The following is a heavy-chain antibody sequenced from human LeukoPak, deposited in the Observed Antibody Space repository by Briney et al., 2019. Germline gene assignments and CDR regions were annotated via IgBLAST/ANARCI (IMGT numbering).Heavy chain of an antibody. CDR3: AKDLIAVAGDGAFDF. J-gene: IGHJ3*01. D-gene: IGHD6-19*01. Sequence: GGTLRLSCAASGFTFSSYGMSWVRQAPGKGLEWVSAISGSGGSTYYADSVKGRFTISRDNSKNTLYLQMNSLRADDTATYYCAKDLIAVAGDGAFDFWGQGTVVTVSS. CDR1: GFTFSSYG. V-gene: IGHV3-23*01. CDR2: ISGSGGST.